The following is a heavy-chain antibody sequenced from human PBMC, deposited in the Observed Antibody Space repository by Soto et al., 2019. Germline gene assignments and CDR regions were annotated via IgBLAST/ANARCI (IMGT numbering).Heavy chain of an antibody. CDR1: GGSISSYY. V-gene: IGHV4-59*01. CDR2: IYYSGST. CDR3: ARDHGSSWYGGVGY. D-gene: IGHD6-13*01. Sequence: PSETLSLTCTVSGGSISSYYWSWIRQPPGKGLEWIGYIYYSGSTNYNPSLKSRVTISVDTSKNQFSLKLSSVTAADTAVYYCARDHGSSWYGGVGYWGQGTTVTVSS. J-gene: IGHJ6*02.